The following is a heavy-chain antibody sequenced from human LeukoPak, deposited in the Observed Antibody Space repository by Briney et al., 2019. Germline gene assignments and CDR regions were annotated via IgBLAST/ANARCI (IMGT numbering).Heavy chain of an antibody. J-gene: IGHJ4*02. D-gene: IGHD5-18*01. Sequence: ASVKVSCKASGYTFTSYYMHWVRQAPGQGLEWMGIINPSGGSTSYAQKFQGRVTMTEDTSTDTAYMELSSLRSEDTAVYYCATVERGYSYGIDYWGQGTLVTVSS. V-gene: IGHV1-46*01. CDR3: ATVERGYSYGIDY. CDR1: GYTFTSYY. CDR2: INPSGGST.